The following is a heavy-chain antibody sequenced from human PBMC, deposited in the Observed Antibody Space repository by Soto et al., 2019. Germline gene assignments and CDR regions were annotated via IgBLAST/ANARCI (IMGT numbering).Heavy chain of an antibody. J-gene: IGHJ6*02. V-gene: IGHV3-15*01. Sequence: GGSLRLSCAASGFTFSNAWMSWVRQAPGKGLEWVGRIKSKTDGGTTDYAAPVKGRFTISRDDSKNTLYLQMNSLKTEDTAVYYCTTAGDYIGSRVYYYYGMDVWGQGTTVTVS. CDR3: TTAGDYIGSRVYYYYGMDV. CDR1: GFTFSNAW. CDR2: IKSKTDGGTT. D-gene: IGHD4-17*01.